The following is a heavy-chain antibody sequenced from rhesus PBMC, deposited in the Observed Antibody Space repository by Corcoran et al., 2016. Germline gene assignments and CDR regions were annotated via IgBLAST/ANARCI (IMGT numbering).Heavy chain of an antibody. CDR3: AKRGIAGTETHFDY. V-gene: IGHV3S5*01. CDR1: GFTCSSYG. J-gene: IGHJ4*01. Sequence: EVQLVETGGGLVQPGGSLKLSCAASGFTCSSYGMSWVRQAPGKWLEWVSAINSGGGSPYYADSVKGRFTISRDNSKHTLSLQMNSLRAEDTAVYYCAKRGIAGTETHFDYWGQGVLVTVSS. CDR2: INSGGGSP. D-gene: IGHD1-20*01.